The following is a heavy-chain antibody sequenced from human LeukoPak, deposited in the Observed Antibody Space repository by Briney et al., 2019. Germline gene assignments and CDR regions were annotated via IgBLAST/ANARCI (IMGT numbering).Heavy chain of an antibody. CDR3: ASSSSGTNNFDY. J-gene: IGHJ4*02. V-gene: IGHV1-69*05. CDR2: IIPIFGTA. D-gene: IGHD6-6*01. Sequence: ASVNVSCTASGGTFSSYAISWVRQAPGQGLEWMGGIIPIFGTANYAQKFQGRVTITTDESTSTAYMELSSLRSEDTAVYYCASSSSGTNNFDYWGQGTLVTVSS. CDR1: GGTFSSYA.